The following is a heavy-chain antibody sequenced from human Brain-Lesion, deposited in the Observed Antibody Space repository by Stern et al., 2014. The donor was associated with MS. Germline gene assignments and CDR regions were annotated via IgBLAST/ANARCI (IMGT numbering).Heavy chain of an antibody. CDR2: INWNSGSL. V-gene: IGHV3-9*01. D-gene: IGHD3-22*01. CDR1: GFTFDDFA. CDR3: TKDSGYFSGLFDS. Sequence: LQPGRSLRLSCAASGFTFDDFAMHWVRQAPGKGLEWVSGINWNSGSLAYADSVKGRFSISRDSAKNSLFLQMNSLRPEDTALYYCTKDSGYFSGLFDSWGQGTLVTVSS. J-gene: IGHJ4*02.